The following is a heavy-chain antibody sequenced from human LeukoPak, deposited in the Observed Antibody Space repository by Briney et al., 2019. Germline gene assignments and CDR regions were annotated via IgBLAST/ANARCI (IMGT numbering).Heavy chain of an antibody. V-gene: IGHV1-8*02. Sequence: GASVKVSCKASGYTFTGYYMHWVRQAPGQGLEWMGWINPNSGNTGYAQKFQGRVTMTRNTSISTAYMELSSLRSEDTAMYYCAREVRSAGSCYSCGAFDLWGQGTMVTVSS. CDR2: INPNSGNT. CDR1: GYTFTGYY. CDR3: AREVRSAGSCYSCGAFDL. D-gene: IGHD2-15*01. J-gene: IGHJ3*01.